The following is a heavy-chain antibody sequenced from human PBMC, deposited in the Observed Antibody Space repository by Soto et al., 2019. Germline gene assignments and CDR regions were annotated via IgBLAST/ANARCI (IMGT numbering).Heavy chain of an antibody. V-gene: IGHV1-69*06. J-gene: IGHJ4*02. Sequence: QVQLVQSGPEVKKPGSSVKVSCTASGGIFSNFAVSWVRQAPGHGLEWMGGIIPPLPTPRYPQKFQGRVTIAAVKNIAYMELCSLTSDDTAVYYCARVGSRDAYNYVLDKWGQGTLVTVSS. CDR1: GGIFSNFA. CDR2: IIPPLPTP. CDR3: ARVGSRDAYNYVLDK. D-gene: IGHD3-16*01.